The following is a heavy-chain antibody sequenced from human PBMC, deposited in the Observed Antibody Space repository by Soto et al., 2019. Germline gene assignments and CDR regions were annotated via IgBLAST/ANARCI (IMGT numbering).Heavy chain of an antibody. CDR2: IWYDGSNK. CDR3: ARDVLAYCGGDCYHDY. V-gene: IGHV3-33*01. Sequence: QVQLVESGGGVVQPGRSLRLSCAASGFTFSSYGMHWVRQAPGKGLEWVAVIWYDGSNKYYADSVKGRFTISRDNSKNXLYLQMNSLRAEDTAVYYCARDVLAYCGGDCYHDYWGQGTLVTVSS. J-gene: IGHJ4*02. D-gene: IGHD2-21*02. CDR1: GFTFSSYG.